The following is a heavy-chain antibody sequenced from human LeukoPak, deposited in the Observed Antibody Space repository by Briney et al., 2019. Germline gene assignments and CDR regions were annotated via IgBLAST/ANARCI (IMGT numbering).Heavy chain of an antibody. CDR1: GFTFSSYW. D-gene: IGHD3-22*01. CDR3: ARAPSEIGGYYPEYFRP. V-gene: IGHV3-74*01. J-gene: IGHJ1*01. Sequence: PGGSLRLSCAASGFTFSSYWMHWVRQTPGKGLVWVSRIKSDGSTNYADSVKRQIPICRDNAKNTISLQMNSLRAEDTGVYYCARAPSEIGGYYPEYFRPWGQGTLVTVSS. CDR2: IKSDGST.